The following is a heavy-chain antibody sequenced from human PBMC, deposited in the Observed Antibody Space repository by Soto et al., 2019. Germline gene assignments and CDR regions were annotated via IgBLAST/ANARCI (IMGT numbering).Heavy chain of an antibody. Sequence: PGGSLRLSCATSGFPFRTYWMSWVRKAPGKGQERVACIKKDGSEEYYADSVKGRFTISRDNAKSSLYLQINNLRAEDTAFFFFARAPQSYYDTSGYYSYVHWGQGAQVTVSS. D-gene: IGHD3-22*01. CDR1: GFPFRTYW. CDR2: IKKDGSEE. J-gene: IGHJ4*02. CDR3: ARAPQSYYDTSGYYSYVH. V-gene: IGHV3-7*03.